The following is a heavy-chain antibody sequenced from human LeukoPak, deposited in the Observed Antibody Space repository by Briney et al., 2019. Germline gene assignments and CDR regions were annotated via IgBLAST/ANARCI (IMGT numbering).Heavy chain of an antibody. Sequence: AGGSLRLSCAASGFTLSTHGMHWVRQAPGKGLEWVANIKQDGSEKYYVDSVKGRFTISRDNAKNSLYLQMNSLRAEDTAVYYCARGLRNDFDYWGQGTLVTVSS. J-gene: IGHJ4*02. CDR2: IKQDGSEK. CDR1: GFTLSTHG. D-gene: IGHD3-22*01. CDR3: ARGLRNDFDY. V-gene: IGHV3-7*01.